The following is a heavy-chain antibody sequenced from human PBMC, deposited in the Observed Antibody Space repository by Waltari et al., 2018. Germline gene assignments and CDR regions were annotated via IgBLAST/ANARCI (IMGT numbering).Heavy chain of an antibody. CDR3: ASAGHDYGDFVDY. V-gene: IGHV1-8*01. CDR2: VNPNSGNT. Sequence: QVQLVQSGAEVKKPGASVKVSCKASGYTFTSYDINWVRQATGQGLEWMGWVNPNSGNTGYAQKFQGRVTSTRNTSISTAYMGLSSLGSEYTAVYYCASAGHDYGDFVDYWGQGTLVTVSS. J-gene: IGHJ4*02. CDR1: GYTFTSYD. D-gene: IGHD4-17*01.